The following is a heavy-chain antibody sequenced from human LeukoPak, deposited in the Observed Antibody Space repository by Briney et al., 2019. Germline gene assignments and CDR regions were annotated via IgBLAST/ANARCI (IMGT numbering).Heavy chain of an antibody. D-gene: IGHD1-1*01. CDR2: INPSGGST. Sequence: ASVKVSCKASGYTFTSYYMHWVRQAPGQGLEWMGLINPSGGSTSYAQKFQGRVTMTRDTSTSTVYMELSSLRSEDTAVYYCARDDGTAHYGMDVWGQGTTVTVSS. J-gene: IGHJ6*02. CDR3: ARDDGTAHYGMDV. CDR1: GYTFTSYY. V-gene: IGHV1-46*01.